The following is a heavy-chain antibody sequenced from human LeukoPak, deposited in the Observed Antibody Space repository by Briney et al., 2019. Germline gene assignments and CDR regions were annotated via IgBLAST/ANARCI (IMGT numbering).Heavy chain of an antibody. V-gene: IGHV4-34*01. D-gene: IGHD4-17*01. CDR3: ARVYYGDYENDGFDI. CDR2: INHSGST. CDR1: GGSFTNYY. Sequence: SETLSFTCAVYGGSFTNYYWNWIRQPPGKGLEWIGEINHSGSTNYKPSLKRRDTISEDTSKNQFSLILRSVIAADTAVYYCARVYYGDYENDGFDIWGQGTMVTVSS. J-gene: IGHJ3*02.